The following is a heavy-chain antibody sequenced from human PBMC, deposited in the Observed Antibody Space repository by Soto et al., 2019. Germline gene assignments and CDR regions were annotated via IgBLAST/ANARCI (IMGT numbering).Heavy chain of an antibody. CDR1: GFTFSDYY. D-gene: IGHD6-13*01. Sequence: PGGSLRLSCAASGFTFSDYYMSWIRQAPGKGLEWVSYISSSSSYTNYADSVKGRFTISRDNAKNSLYLQMNSLRAEDTAVYYCARGFLGIGGPIAAEGTYYYYGMDVWGQGTTVTVSS. J-gene: IGHJ6*02. CDR3: ARGFLGIGGPIAAEGTYYYYGMDV. V-gene: IGHV3-11*06. CDR2: ISSSSSYT.